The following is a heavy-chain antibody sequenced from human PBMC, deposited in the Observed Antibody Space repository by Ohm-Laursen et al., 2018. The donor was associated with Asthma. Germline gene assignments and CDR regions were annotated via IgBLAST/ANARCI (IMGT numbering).Heavy chain of an antibody. D-gene: IGHD6-19*01. CDR3: ARDHDLGQWLGAFDY. V-gene: IGHV3-21*01. Sequence: SLRLSCTASGYTFSRYSIHWIRQAPGKGLEWVASISTASTFIYYGDSVRGRFTTSRDNARNLVFLQMDSLRAEDTAVYYCARDHDLGQWLGAFDYWGQGTLVTVSS. J-gene: IGHJ4*02. CDR1: GYTFSRYS. CDR2: ISTASTFI.